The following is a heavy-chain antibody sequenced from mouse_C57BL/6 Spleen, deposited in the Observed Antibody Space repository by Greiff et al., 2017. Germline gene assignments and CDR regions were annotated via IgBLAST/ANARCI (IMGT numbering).Heavy chain of an antibody. J-gene: IGHJ2*01. CDR1: GYTFTSYW. CDR3: ARSDNYFDY. CDR2: IDPSDSYT. V-gene: IGHV1-69*01. Sequence: QVQLQQPGAELVMPGASVKLSCKASGYTFTSYWMHWVKQRPGQGLEWIGEIDPSDSYTNYNQKFKGKSTLTVDKSSSTAYMQLSSLTSEDSAVYYCARSDNYFDYWGQGTALTVSS.